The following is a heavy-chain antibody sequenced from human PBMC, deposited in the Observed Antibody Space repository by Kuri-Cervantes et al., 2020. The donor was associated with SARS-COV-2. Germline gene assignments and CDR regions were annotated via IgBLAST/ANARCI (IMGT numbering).Heavy chain of an antibody. CDR1: GGSISGYH. Sequence: GSLRLSCTVSGGSISGYHWSWIRQPAGKGLEWIGRIYTSGSTNYNPALKSRVTMSVDTSKNQFSLKLRSVTAADTAIYYCARNDAFDIWGQGTMVTVSS. J-gene: IGHJ3*02. CDR3: ARNDAFDI. CDR2: IYTSGST. V-gene: IGHV4-4*07.